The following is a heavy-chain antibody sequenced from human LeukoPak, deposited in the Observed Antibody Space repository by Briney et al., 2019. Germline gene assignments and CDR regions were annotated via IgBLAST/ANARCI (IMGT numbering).Heavy chain of an antibody. CDR3: ARCYYGSGSYYNFIDY. D-gene: IGHD3-10*01. CDR1: GGSISSSSYY. J-gene: IGHJ4*02. Sequence: SKTLSLTCTVSGGSISSSSYYWGWIRQPPGKGLEWIGSIYYSGSTYYNPSLKSRVTISVDTSKNQFSLKLSSVTAADTAVYYCARCYYGSGSYYNFIDYWGQGTLVTVSS. V-gene: IGHV4-39*01. CDR2: IYYSGST.